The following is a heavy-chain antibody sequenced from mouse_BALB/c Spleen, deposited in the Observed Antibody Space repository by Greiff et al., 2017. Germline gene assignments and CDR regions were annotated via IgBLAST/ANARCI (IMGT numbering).Heavy chain of an antibody. V-gene: IGHV1-87*01. Sequence: QVQLQQSGAELARPGASVKLSCKASGYTFTSYWMQWVKQRPGQGLEWIGAIYPGDGDTRYTQKFKGKATLTADKSSSTAYMQLSSLASEDSAVYYCAREFYYGSSYVGGAMDYWGQGTSVTVSS. D-gene: IGHD1-1*01. J-gene: IGHJ4*01. CDR3: AREFYYGSSYVGGAMDY. CDR1: GYTFTSYW. CDR2: IYPGDGDT.